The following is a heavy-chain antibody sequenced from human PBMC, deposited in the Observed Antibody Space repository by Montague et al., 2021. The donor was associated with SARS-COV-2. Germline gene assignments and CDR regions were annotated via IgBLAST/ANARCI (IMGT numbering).Heavy chain of an antibody. CDR1: GDSVSSNSAA. D-gene: IGHD2-8*01. V-gene: IGHV6-1*01. CDR3: ARDNRYCTNGICYTDNWFDP. CDR2: TYYRSKWYN. Sequence: CAISGDSVSSNSAAWNLFRQSPSRGLEWLGRTYYRSKWYNDYAVSVKSRITINPDTSKNQFSLQLNSVTPEDTAVYYCARDNRYCTNGICYTDNWFDPWGQGTLVTVSS. J-gene: IGHJ5*01.